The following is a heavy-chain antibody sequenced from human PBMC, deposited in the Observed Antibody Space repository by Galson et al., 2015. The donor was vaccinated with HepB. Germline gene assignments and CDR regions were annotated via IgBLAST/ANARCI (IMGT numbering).Heavy chain of an antibody. D-gene: IGHD2-21*02. CDR2: IIPILGIA. CDR3: ARDEAAYCGGDCHSGFNWFDP. Sequence: SVKVSCKASGGTFSSYAISWVRQAPGQGLEWMGRIIPILGIANYAQKFQGRVTITADKSTSTAYMELSSLRSEDTAVYYCARDEAAYCGGDCHSGFNWFDPWGQGTLVTVSS. CDR1: GGTFSSYA. V-gene: IGHV1-69*04. J-gene: IGHJ5*02.